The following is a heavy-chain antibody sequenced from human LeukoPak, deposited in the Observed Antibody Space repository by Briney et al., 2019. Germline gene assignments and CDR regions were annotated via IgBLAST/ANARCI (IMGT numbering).Heavy chain of an antibody. CDR2: IKQDGSEK. CDR3: ARDRRYYYDSSGYRY. Sequence: PGGSLRLSCAASGFTFSSYWMSWVRQAPGKGLEWVANIKQDGSEKYYVDFVKGRFTISRDNAKNSLYLQMNSLRAEDTAVYYCARDRRYYYDSSGYRYWGQGTLVTVSS. J-gene: IGHJ4*02. D-gene: IGHD3-22*01. V-gene: IGHV3-7*01. CDR1: GFTFSSYW.